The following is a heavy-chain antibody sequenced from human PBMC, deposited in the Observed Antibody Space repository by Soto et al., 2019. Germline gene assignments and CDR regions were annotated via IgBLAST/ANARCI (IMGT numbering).Heavy chain of an antibody. Sequence: GASVKVSCKASGYTFTNYNINWVRQAPGQGLEWMGWISAYTGDTDYAQNVQGRVTMTTDTSTSTAYMELRSLRSDDTAVYYCARDQSTVVAQGGFDSWGQGTLVTVSS. CDR2: ISAYTGDT. D-gene: IGHD2-15*01. J-gene: IGHJ4*02. CDR1: GYTFTNYN. V-gene: IGHV1-18*01. CDR3: ARDQSTVVAQGGFDS.